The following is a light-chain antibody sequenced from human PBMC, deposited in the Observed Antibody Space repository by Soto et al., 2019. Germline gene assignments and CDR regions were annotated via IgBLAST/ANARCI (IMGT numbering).Light chain of an antibody. CDR1: QSVHSY. V-gene: IGKV3-11*01. CDR3: QQRSNKIT. CDR2: DAS. Sequence: EKVLKQSPATLSLYQGERATLSCRASQSVHSYLAWYQQKAGQAPRLLIYDASKRATGIPARFSGSESGTDFTLTISSLEPEDFAVYYCQQRSNKITFGQGTRLEVK. J-gene: IGKJ5*01.